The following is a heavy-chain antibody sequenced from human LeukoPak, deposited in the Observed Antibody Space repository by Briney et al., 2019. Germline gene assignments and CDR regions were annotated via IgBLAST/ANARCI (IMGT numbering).Heavy chain of an antibody. J-gene: IGHJ4*02. CDR3: ASTGEMYTSGCYFEY. D-gene: IGHD6-19*01. CDR1: GGSISSNY. V-gene: IGHV4-59*01. CDR2: IIYSGST. Sequence: PSETLSLTCTVSGGSISSNYWSWIRQPPGKGLEWIGYIIYSGSTNYNPSLKSRVTISVDTSKNQFSLKLSSVTAADTAVYYCASTGEMYTSGCYFEYWGQGTLVTVSS.